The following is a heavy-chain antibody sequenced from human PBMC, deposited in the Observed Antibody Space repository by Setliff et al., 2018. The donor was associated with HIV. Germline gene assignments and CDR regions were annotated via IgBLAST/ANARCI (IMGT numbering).Heavy chain of an antibody. J-gene: IGHJ6*03. CDR3: AKGFDHGDYEESGYVFYYMDV. V-gene: IGHV4-59*01. Sequence: SETLSLTCTVSGGSISRFYWSWIRQPPGKGLEWIGSIYYGGTNYSPSLRSRVTISLDTSKNQFSLRLSSVTAADTALYFCAKGFDHGDYEESGYVFYYMDVWGKGTTVTVSS. D-gene: IGHD4-17*01. CDR2: IYYGGT. CDR1: GGSISRFY.